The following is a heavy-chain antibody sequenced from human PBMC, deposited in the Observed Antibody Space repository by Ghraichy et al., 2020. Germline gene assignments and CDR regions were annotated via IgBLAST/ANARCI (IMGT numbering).Heavy chain of an antibody. Sequence: GESLNISCAASGFTVNSDYMSWVRQAPGRGLEWVSVIYSGSRTYYADSVKGRFTISRDNSKNTLFLQMNSLRAEDTAVYFCARVNSGDVFDIWGQGTMVTVS. V-gene: IGHV3-53*01. D-gene: IGHD6-19*01. CDR2: IYSGSRT. CDR3: ARVNSGDVFDI. J-gene: IGHJ3*02. CDR1: GFTVNSDY.